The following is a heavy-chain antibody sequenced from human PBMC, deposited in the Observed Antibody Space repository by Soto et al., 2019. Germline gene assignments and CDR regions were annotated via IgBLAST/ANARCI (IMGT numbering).Heavy chain of an antibody. Sequence: QVQLVQSGAEVKKPGSSVKVSCKASGGTFSSYTISWVRQAPGQGLEWMGRIIPILGIANYAQKFQGRVTITADKSTSTAYMELSSLRSEDTAVYYCARGTSGRSWYYYYGMDVWGQGTTVTVSS. V-gene: IGHV1-69*02. CDR3: ARGTSGRSWYYYYGMDV. CDR2: IIPILGIA. CDR1: GGTFSSYT. D-gene: IGHD6-13*01. J-gene: IGHJ6*02.